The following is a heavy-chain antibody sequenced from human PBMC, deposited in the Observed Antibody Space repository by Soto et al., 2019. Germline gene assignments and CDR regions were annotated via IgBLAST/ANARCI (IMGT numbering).Heavy chain of an antibody. Sequence: QVQLVQSGAEVKKPGASVKVSCKASGYTFTSYYMHWVRQAPGQGLEGMGIINPSGGSTSYAQKFQGRVTMTRDTSTSTVYMELSSLRSEDTAVYYCARSRPDNWFDPWGQGTLVTVSS. V-gene: IGHV1-46*03. CDR1: GYTFTSYY. D-gene: IGHD6-6*01. CDR3: ARSRPDNWFDP. CDR2: INPSGGST. J-gene: IGHJ5*02.